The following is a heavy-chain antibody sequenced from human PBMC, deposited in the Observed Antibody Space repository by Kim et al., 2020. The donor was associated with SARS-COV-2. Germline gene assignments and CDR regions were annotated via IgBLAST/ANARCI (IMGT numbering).Heavy chain of an antibody. J-gene: IGHJ5*02. CDR3: AREDTIAAAGIDWFDP. D-gene: IGHD6-13*01. CDR2: ISSSSSYI. CDR1: GFTFSSYS. Sequence: GGSLRLSCAASGFTFSSYSMNWVRQAPGKGLEWVSSISSSSSYIYYADSVKGRFTISRDNAKNSLYLQMNSLRAEDTAVYYCAREDTIAAAGIDWFDPWGQGTLVTVSS. V-gene: IGHV3-21*01.